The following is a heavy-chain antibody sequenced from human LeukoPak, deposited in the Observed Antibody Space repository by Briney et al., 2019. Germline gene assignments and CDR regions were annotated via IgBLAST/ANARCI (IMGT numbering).Heavy chain of an antibody. D-gene: IGHD3-16*01. V-gene: IGHV3-23*01. CDR3: AKSGFENAYSPSNY. CDR1: GSTFSSYA. Sequence: PGGSLRLSCAASGSTFSSYAMSWVRQAPGKGLEWVSGISGSGGSTYYADSVKGRFTISRDNSENTLYLQMNSLRVEDTAVYYCAKSGFENAYSPSNYWGQGTLVTVSS. CDR2: ISGSGGST. J-gene: IGHJ4*02.